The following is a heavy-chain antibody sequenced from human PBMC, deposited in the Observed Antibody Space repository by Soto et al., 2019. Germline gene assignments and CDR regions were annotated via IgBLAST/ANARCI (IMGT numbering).Heavy chain of an antibody. CDR1: GYSFDSYG. Sequence: QGQLVQSGPEVRKPGASVRVSCKASGYSFDSYGISWVRQAPGEGLEWMGWISAHNGDTKYARSLQCRVTLTTDTTTSTAYMELRSLRSADTAVYFCARAPTFSEPAAGYNWFDPWGQGTLVTVSS. D-gene: IGHD6-13*01. J-gene: IGHJ5*02. CDR3: ARAPTFSEPAAGYNWFDP. CDR2: ISAHNGDT. V-gene: IGHV1-18*01.